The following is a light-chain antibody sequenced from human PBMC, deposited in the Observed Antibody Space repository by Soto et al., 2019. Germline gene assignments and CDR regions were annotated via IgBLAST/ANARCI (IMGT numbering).Light chain of an antibody. Sequence: EIVLTQSPGTLSLSPGERATLSCRASQSVSSSYLAWYQQKPGQAPRLLIYGASSRATGIPDRFSGSGSETDFTLTISRLEPEDFAVYYCQQYGSSPPQLTFGGGTKVEIK. CDR2: GAS. V-gene: IGKV3-20*01. CDR1: QSVSSSY. CDR3: QQYGSSPPQLT. J-gene: IGKJ4*01.